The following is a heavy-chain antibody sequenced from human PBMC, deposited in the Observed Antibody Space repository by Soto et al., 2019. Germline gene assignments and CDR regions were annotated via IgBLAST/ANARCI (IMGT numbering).Heavy chain of an antibody. CDR2: ITSSGSYV. CDR3: VKDEGIEAMDV. CDR1: GFTFSRNT. J-gene: IGHJ6*02. V-gene: IGHV3-21*01. Sequence: EVQLVESGGGLVKPGGSLRLSCVTSGFTFSRNTMNWVRQAPGKGLEWVASITSSGSYVYYADSVKGRFSASRDNAKNSLSLQTDSLRPDDTAIYFCVKDEGIEAMDVWGQGTTVTVSS. D-gene: IGHD3-3*02.